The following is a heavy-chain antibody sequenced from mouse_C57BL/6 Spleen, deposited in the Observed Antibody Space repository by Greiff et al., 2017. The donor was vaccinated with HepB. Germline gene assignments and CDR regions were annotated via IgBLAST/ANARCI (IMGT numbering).Heavy chain of an antibody. Sequence: VQLQQSGPELVKPGASVKISCKASGYTFTDYYMNWVKQSHGKSLEWIGDINPNNGGTSYNQKFKGKATLTVDKSSSTAYMELRSLTSEDSAVYYCARGGLRGGPWFAYWGQGTLVTVSA. J-gene: IGHJ3*01. CDR3: ARGGLRGGPWFAY. V-gene: IGHV1-26*01. D-gene: IGHD2-4*01. CDR2: INPNNGGT. CDR1: GYTFTDYY.